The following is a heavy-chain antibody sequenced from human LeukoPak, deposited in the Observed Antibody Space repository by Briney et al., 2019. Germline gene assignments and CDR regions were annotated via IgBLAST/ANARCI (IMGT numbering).Heavy chain of an antibody. J-gene: IGHJ4*02. CDR3: ATLGFDYYGSGSSGY. CDR2: ISYDGSNK. V-gene: IGHV3-30*04. D-gene: IGHD3-10*01. CDR1: GFTFSSYA. Sequence: PGGSLRLSCAASGFTFSSYAMHWVRQAPGKGLEWVAVISYDGSNKYYADSVKGRFTISRDNSKNTLYLQMNSLRAEDTAVYYCATLGFDYYGSGSSGYWGQGTLVTVSS.